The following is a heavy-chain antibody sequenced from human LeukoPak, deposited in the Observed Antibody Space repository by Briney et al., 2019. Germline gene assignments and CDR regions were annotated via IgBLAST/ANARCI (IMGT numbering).Heavy chain of an antibody. CDR2: SSGNGGST. Sequence: PGGSLRLSCGASGFTFSNYAMSWVRQAPGKGLEWVSTSSGNGGSTYYGDSVKGRFTISRDNVKNTLHLQMSSLRAEDTAIYYCARDSKWNNGGFAYWGQGTLVTVSA. CDR1: GFTFSNYA. V-gene: IGHV3-23*01. J-gene: IGHJ4*02. CDR3: ARDSKWNNGGFAY. D-gene: IGHD1/OR15-1a*01.